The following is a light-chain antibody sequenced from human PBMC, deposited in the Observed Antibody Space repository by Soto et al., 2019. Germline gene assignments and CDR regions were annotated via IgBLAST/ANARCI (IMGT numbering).Light chain of an antibody. CDR3: QQYGNSPRYS. Sequence: EIVLTQSPGTLPLSPGERATLSCRASQSVDSRYLAWYQQKPGQAPRLLIYAVSSRATGIPDRFSGSGSGTDFTLTISRLEPEDFAEYYCQQYGNSPRYSFGQGTKLELK. CDR1: QSVDSRY. J-gene: IGKJ2*03. V-gene: IGKV3-20*01. CDR2: AVS.